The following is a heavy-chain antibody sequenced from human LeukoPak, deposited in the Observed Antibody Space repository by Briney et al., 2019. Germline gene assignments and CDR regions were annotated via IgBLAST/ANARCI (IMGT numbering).Heavy chain of an antibody. J-gene: IGHJ4*02. D-gene: IGHD6-13*01. V-gene: IGHV1-69*04. CDR2: IIPILGIA. CDR1: GGTFSSYA. CDR3: ARSSGDSSSWYVDY. Sequence: ASVKVSCKASGGTFSSYAISWVRQAPGQGLEWMGRIIPILGIANYAQKFQGRVTMTRDTSTSTVYMELSSLRSEDTAVYYCARSSGDSSSWYVDYWGQGTLVTVSS.